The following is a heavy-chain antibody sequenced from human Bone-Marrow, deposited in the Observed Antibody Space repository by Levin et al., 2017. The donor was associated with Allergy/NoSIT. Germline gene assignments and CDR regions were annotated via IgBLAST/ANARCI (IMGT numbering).Heavy chain of an antibody. CDR2: ISSSGSYT. J-gene: IGHJ4*02. V-gene: IGHV3-21*06. D-gene: IGHD3-3*01. CDR3: AGAPTIFARPDS. CDR1: GLTFQTYS. Sequence: GGSLRLSCAASGLTFQTYSMNWVRQAPGKGLEWVSSISSSGSYTYYVDSVKGRFTISRDNVKSSVYLQMSRLRDEDTAVYYCAGAPTIFARPDSWGQGTLVTVSS.